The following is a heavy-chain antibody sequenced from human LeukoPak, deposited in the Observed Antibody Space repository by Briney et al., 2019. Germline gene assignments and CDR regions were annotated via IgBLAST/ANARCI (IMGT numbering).Heavy chain of an antibody. CDR1: GYTFTSCD. CDR3: TRGSSGRRDN. V-gene: IGHV1-8*01. CDR2: MNPNSGNT. D-gene: IGHD6-19*01. J-gene: IGHJ4*02. Sequence: ASVNVSCTASGYTFTSCDINWVRQATGQGLGWMGWMNPNSGNTGYVQSFQGRITMTRDISIGTAYMELSNLTSEDTAIYYCTRGSSGRRDNWGQGTLVTASA.